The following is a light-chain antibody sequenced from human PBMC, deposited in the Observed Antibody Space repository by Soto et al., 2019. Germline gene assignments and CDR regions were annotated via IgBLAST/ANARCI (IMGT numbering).Light chain of an antibody. V-gene: IGKV3-15*01. CDR3: QQYNTWPPT. CDR1: QSISSK. Sequence: EMVMTQSPATLSVSPGERATLSCRARQSISSKLAWYQQKPGQAPRLLIYGASTRATGIPARFSGSGSGTEFTLTISSLQSEDFAVYCCQQYNTWPPTFGQGTLVEIK. CDR2: GAS. J-gene: IGKJ1*01.